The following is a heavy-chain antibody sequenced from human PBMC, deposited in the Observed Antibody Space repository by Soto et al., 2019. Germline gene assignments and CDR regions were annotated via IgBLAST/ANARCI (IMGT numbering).Heavy chain of an antibody. CDR1: GGSISSYY. D-gene: IGHD2-2*01. CDR2: IYYSGST. Sequence: SETLSLTCTVSGGSISSYYWSWIRQPPGKGLEWIGYIYYSGSTNYNPSLKSRVTISVDTSKNQFSLKLSSVTAADTAVYYCAITRVVPAAIGWPKYYFDYWGQGTLVTVSS. J-gene: IGHJ4*02. V-gene: IGHV4-59*01. CDR3: AITRVVPAAIGWPKYYFDY.